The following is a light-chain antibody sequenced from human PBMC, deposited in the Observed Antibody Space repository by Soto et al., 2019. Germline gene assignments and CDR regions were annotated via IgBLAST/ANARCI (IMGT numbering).Light chain of an antibody. CDR3: QQRSNWPPIT. CDR1: QSVSSY. Sequence: EIVLTQSPATLSLSPGERATLSCRASQSVSSYLAWYQQKHGQAPRLLIYDASNRATGIPARFSGSGSGTDFTLTISSPEPEDFAVYYCQQRSNWPPITFGQGTRLEIK. J-gene: IGKJ5*01. V-gene: IGKV3-11*01. CDR2: DAS.